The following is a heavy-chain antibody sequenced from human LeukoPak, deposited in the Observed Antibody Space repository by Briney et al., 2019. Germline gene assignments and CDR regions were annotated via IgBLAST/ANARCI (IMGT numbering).Heavy chain of an antibody. D-gene: IGHD3-22*01. Sequence: GGSLRLSCAASGFTFSSYSMNWVRQAPGKGLEWVSSISSSSSYIYYADSVKGRFTISRDNAKNSLYLQMNSLRAEDTAVYYCAKDRLIYYYDSSGYYPAGYFHHWGQGTLVTVSS. CDR1: GFTFSSYS. V-gene: IGHV3-21*01. J-gene: IGHJ1*01. CDR3: AKDRLIYYYDSSGYYPAGYFHH. CDR2: ISSSSSYI.